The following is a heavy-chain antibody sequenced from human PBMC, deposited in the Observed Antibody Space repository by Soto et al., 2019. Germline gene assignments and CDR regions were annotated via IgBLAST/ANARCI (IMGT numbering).Heavy chain of an antibody. J-gene: IGHJ5*02. CDR3: ASGDYYGSGSYYRLGTSWFDP. CDR2: IIPIFGTA. D-gene: IGHD3-10*01. CDR1: GGTFSSYA. V-gene: IGHV1-69*13. Sequence: ASVKVSCKASGGTFSSYAISWVRQAPGQGLEWMGGIIPIFGTANYAQKFQGRVTITADESTSTAYMELSSLRSEDTAVYYCASGDYYGSGSYYRLGTSWFDPWGQGTLVTVSS.